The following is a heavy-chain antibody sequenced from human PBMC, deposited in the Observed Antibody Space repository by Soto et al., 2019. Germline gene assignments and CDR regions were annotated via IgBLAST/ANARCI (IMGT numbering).Heavy chain of an antibody. J-gene: IGHJ5*02. CDR2: IYHTGTP. V-gene: IGHV4-4*02. CDR1: GASISSTYL. Sequence: QLRESGPGLVKPSGTLSLTCFVSGASISSTYLWSWVRQTPGKRLEWIGQIYHTGTPSYNPSLKNRVTISLDQSNNQFSLRLTSMTAADTAVYYCATLPPRIVVVMTDLPTWGQGTLVTVSS. D-gene: IGHD2-15*01. CDR3: ATLPPRIVVVMTDLPT.